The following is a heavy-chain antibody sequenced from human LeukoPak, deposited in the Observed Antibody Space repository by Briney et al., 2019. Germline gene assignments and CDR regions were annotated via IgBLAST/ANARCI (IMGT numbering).Heavy chain of an antibody. J-gene: IGHJ4*02. CDR3: ATAETSWYQYYYYFDH. D-gene: IGHD2-2*01. V-gene: IGHV7-4-1*02. CDR2: INTDTGKP. Sequence: ASVKVSCKASGYIFSNYAMNWVRQAPGQGLEWMGWINTDTGKPTYAQDFTERFVFSLDTSDNTAYLHISSLKAEDTAVYYCATAETSWYQYYYYFDHWGQGTLVTVSS. CDR1: GYIFSNYA.